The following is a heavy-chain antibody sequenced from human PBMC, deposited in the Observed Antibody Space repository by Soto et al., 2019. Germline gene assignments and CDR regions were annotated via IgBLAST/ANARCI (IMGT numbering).Heavy chain of an antibody. V-gene: IGHV3-74*01. D-gene: IGHD6-13*01. CDR2: INSDGSST. J-gene: IGHJ4*02. Sequence: GGSLRLSCAASGFTFSSHWMHWVRQAPGKGLVWVSRINSDGSSTSYADSVKGRFTISRDNVKNMLYLQMNSLRAEDTAVYYCARGSAAAANWGQGTLVTVSS. CDR1: GFTFSSHW. CDR3: ARGSAAAAN.